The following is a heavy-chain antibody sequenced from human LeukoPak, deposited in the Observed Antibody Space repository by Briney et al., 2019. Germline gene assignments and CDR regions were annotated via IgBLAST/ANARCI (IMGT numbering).Heavy chain of an antibody. CDR1: GGSISSVRYY. CDR2: IFYGGST. Sequence: SSETLSLTCTVSGGSISSVRYYWGWIRQPPGKGLEWIGTIFYGGSTYYNPSLKNRVSVAVDRSKNQFSLKLTSVTAADTAFYFCARQSVTAMLFGFDYWGQGTLVAVPS. CDR3: ARQSVTAMLFGFDY. D-gene: IGHD2-21*02. V-gene: IGHV4-39*01. J-gene: IGHJ4*02.